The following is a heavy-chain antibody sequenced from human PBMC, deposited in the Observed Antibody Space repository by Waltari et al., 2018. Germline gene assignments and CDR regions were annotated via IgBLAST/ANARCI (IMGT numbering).Heavy chain of an antibody. CDR3: ARNEYYYDSSGGPNWYFDL. D-gene: IGHD3-22*01. CDR2: IIPIFGTA. V-gene: IGHV1-69*01. Sequence: QVQLVQSGAEVKKPGSSVKVSCKASGGTFSSYAISWVRQAPGQGLEWMGGIIPIFGTANYAQKFQGRVMITADESTSTAYMELSSLRSEDTAVYYCARNEYYYDSSGGPNWYFDLWGRGTLVTVSS. J-gene: IGHJ2*01. CDR1: GGTFSSYA.